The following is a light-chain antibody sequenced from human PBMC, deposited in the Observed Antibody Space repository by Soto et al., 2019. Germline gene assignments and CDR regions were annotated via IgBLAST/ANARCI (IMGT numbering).Light chain of an antibody. Sequence: AIQLTQSPSSLSASVGDRVTVTCRASQGISSALALYQQKPGRAPKLLIYDASNLEGGVPSRFSGRGSETDFALTISSLQPEDFATYYCQQFNNYPLTFGGGTKVEIK. CDR3: QQFNNYPLT. J-gene: IGKJ4*01. CDR1: QGISSA. CDR2: DAS. V-gene: IGKV1D-13*01.